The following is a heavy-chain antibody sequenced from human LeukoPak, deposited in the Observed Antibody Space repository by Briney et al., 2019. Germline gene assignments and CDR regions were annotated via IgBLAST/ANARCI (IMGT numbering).Heavy chain of an antibody. CDR1: GGSISSYY. J-gene: IGHJ4*02. CDR2: IYTSGST. CDR3: AREGKYYDFWSGPPDY. D-gene: IGHD3-3*01. Sequence: PSETLSLTCTVSGGSISSYYWSWIRQPAGKGLEWIGRIYTSGSTNYNPSLKSRVTMSVDTSKNQFSLKLSSVTAEDTAVYYCAREGKYYDFWSGPPDYWGQGTLVTVSS. V-gene: IGHV4-4*07.